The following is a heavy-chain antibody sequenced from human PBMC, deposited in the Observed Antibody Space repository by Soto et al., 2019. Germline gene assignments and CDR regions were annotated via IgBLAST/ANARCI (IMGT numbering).Heavy chain of an antibody. D-gene: IGHD3-22*01. CDR2: IYSGGFT. V-gene: IGHV3-53*02. J-gene: IGHJ4*02. CDR3: TRDTSEWLLLEF. CDR1: GFNVSSNY. Sequence: EVQLVETGGGLIQPGGSLRLSCAVSGFNVSSNYMNWVRQAPGRGLEWVSVIYSGGFTYYADSVKGRFTAXXXNXXXXXXXXXXSLRAEDTAVYYCTRDTSEWLLLEFWGQGTLVTVSS.